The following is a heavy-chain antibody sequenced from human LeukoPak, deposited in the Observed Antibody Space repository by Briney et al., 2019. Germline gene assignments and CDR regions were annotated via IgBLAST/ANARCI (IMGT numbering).Heavy chain of an antibody. CDR3: ARGRGSGWGVGYYFRASGPKFDY. Sequence: SETLSLTCSVSGDSISNYYWSWIRQPPGKGLEWIGYMYSRGSTNYNPSLKSRVTISIDTSKNQFSLKLNSVTAADTAVYYCARGRGSGWGVGYYFRASGPKFDYWGQGTLVTVSS. J-gene: IGHJ4*02. D-gene: IGHD6-19*01. V-gene: IGHV4-59*01. CDR2: MYSRGST. CDR1: GDSISNYY.